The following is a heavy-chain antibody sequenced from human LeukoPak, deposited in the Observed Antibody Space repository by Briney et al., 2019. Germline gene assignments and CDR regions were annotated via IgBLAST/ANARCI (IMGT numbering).Heavy chain of an antibody. Sequence: SETLSLTCTVSGGSISSYYWSWIRQPAGKGLEWIGRIYTSGSTNYNPSLKSRVTMSVDTSKNQFSLKLSSVTAADTAVYYCARAGITMVRGVTTKAYYYYYMDVWGKGTTVTISS. J-gene: IGHJ6*03. CDR2: IYTSGST. D-gene: IGHD3-10*01. CDR3: ARAGITMVRGVTTKAYYYYYMDV. CDR1: GGSISSYY. V-gene: IGHV4-4*07.